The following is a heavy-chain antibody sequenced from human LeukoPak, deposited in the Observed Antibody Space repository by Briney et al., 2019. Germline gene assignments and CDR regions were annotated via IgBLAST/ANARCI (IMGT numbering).Heavy chain of an antibody. D-gene: IGHD3-3*01. CDR2: ISGDGYST. CDR1: GFFFDVYA. CDR3: TKNTYHDFWSGYHFDS. J-gene: IGHJ4*02. V-gene: IGHV3-43*02. Sequence: GRSLRLSCAASGFFFDVYAMHSVSHAPGEGLESVSLISGDGYSTDYEDSVKGRFTITRDNSKNSLYVQMNNLRTEDTALYYCTKNTYHDFWSGYHFDSWGQGTLVTVSS.